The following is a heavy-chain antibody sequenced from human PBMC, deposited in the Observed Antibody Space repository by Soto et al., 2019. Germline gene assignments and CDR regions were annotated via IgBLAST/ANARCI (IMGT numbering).Heavy chain of an antibody. CDR1: GLTFSSYA. D-gene: IGHD3-22*01. J-gene: IGHJ4*02. CDR3: AKWHTYYYDSRGFSGFDC. CDR2: MSGGGETT. V-gene: IGHV3-23*01. Sequence: EVQVLESGGGLVQPGGSLRLSCAASGLTFSSYAMTWVRQAPGKGLEWVSAMSGGGETTYYADSAKGRFTISRDNSRNTLYLQMNSLRAEDTAAYYCAKWHTYYYDSRGFSGFDCWGRGTLVTVSS.